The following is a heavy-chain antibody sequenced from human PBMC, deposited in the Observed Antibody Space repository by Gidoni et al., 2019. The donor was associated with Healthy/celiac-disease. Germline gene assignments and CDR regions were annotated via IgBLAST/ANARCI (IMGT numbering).Heavy chain of an antibody. D-gene: IGHD3-3*01. CDR3: ARGDYDFWSGYHNWFDP. Sequence: QVQLQESGPGLVKPSQTLSLTCTVSGGSISSGGYYWSWIRQHPGKGLEWIWYIYYSGSPYYNPSLKSLVTISVDTSNNQFSLKLSSVTAADTAVYYCARGDYDFWSGYHNWFDPWGQGTLVTVSS. V-gene: IGHV4-31*01. J-gene: IGHJ5*02. CDR1: GGSISSGGYY. CDR2: IYYSGSP.